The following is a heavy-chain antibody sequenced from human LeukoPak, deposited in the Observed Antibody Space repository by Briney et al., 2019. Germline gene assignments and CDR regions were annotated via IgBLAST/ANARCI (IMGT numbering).Heavy chain of an antibody. V-gene: IGHV1-2*02. CDR3: AKEGKTGSGNWYGAFDI. CDR2: IHPNNGGT. CDR1: GYTFTGYY. Sequence: ASVKVSCKASGYTFTGYYVHWVRQAPGQGLEYMGWIHPNNGGTKTIQKFQGRLTMTRDTSITTDFMGLSSLTSDDTAIYYCAKEGKTGSGNWYGAFDIWGQGTMVTVSS. J-gene: IGHJ3*02. D-gene: IGHD6-13*01.